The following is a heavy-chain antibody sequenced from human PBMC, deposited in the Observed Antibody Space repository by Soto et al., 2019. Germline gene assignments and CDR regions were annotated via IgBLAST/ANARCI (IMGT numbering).Heavy chain of an antibody. CDR3: ARGRRQQLVRSAASDWFDP. CDR1: GGSFSGNY. V-gene: IGHV4-34*01. D-gene: IGHD6-6*01. J-gene: IGHJ5*02. Sequence: QVQLQQWGAGLLKPSETLSLTCAVYGGSFSGNYWSWIRQPPGKGLEWIGGINRSGSTNSNPSLKSRVTISVDTSKNQFSLKLSSVTAADTAVYFCARGRRQQLVRSAASDWFDPWGQGTLVTVSS. CDR2: INRSGST.